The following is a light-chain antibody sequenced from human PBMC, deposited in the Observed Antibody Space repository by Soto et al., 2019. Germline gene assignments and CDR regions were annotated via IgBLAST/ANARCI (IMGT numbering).Light chain of an antibody. J-gene: IGKJ1*01. Sequence: DLPMTQSPSSVSASVGDRVTITCRASQAIDSWLAWYQQKPGEAPKLLIFTGSLLHSGVPPRFSGSGSGTDFTLTISSLQPEDFATYYCQQTLSFPPTFGQGTKV. V-gene: IGKV1-12*01. CDR2: TGS. CDR1: QAIDSW. CDR3: QQTLSFPPT.